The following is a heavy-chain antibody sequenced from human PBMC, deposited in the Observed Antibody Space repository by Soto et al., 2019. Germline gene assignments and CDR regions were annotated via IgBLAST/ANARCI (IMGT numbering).Heavy chain of an antibody. Sequence: SSETLSLTCAVYGGSFSGYYWSWIRQPPGKGLEWIGEINHSGSTNYNPSLKSRVTISVDASKNQFSLKLSSVTAADTAVYYCAREEGDWGYYYGMDVWGQGTTVT. CDR2: INHSGST. D-gene: IGHD2-21*02. J-gene: IGHJ6*02. CDR1: GGSFSGYY. V-gene: IGHV4-34*01. CDR3: AREEGDWGYYYGMDV.